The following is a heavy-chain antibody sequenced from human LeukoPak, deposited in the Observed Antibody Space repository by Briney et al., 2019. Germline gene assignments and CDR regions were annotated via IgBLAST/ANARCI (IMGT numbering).Heavy chain of an antibody. V-gene: IGHV5-51*01. CDR3: ARQGGSGDGPTFPGV. Sequence: GEALKISCSGSGYSFTSYWIGWGRQMPGKGLEWLGVIYNGDSDTRYSASFQGQVTISADKSISTAQLQWSSLKASDTAMYSCARQGGSGDGPTFPGVWGQGTLVTVSS. CDR2: IYNGDSDT. CDR1: GYSFTSYW. J-gene: IGHJ4*02. D-gene: IGHD5-24*01.